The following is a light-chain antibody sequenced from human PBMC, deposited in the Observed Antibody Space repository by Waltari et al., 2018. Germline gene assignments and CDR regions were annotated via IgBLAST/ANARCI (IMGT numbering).Light chain of an antibody. CDR1: QTINNY. CDR3: QQSYNSPWT. CDR2: AAP. Sequence: DIQMTQSPSSLSASVGDRVTITCRTSQTINNYVNWYQQKPGKAPNLLIYAAPSLQSGVPTRFSGTGAGTNFTLTIGSLQSEDFATYYCQQSYNSPWTFGQGTKVEI. V-gene: IGKV1-39*01. J-gene: IGKJ1*01.